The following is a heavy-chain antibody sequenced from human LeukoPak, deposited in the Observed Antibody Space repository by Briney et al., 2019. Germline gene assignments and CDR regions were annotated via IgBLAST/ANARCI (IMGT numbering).Heavy chain of an antibody. J-gene: IGHJ4*02. D-gene: IGHD2-2*01. Sequence: GGSLRLSCAASGFTFSSYWMHWVRQAPGKGLVWVSRINSDGSSTSYADSVKGRFTISGDNSRNTLFLQMNSLRAEDTAVYYCAHGAMYQLDYWGQGALVTVSS. CDR2: INSDGSST. CDR3: AHGAMYQLDY. CDR1: GFTFSSYW. V-gene: IGHV3-74*01.